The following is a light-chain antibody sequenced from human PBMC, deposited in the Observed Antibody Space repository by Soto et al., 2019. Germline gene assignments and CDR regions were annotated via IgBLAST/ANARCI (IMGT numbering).Light chain of an antibody. V-gene: IGLV1-44*01. Sequence: SVLYPPPSASGTPGRRVPLSCSGDSSHLKTNTLSWYQQLPGAAPRLLIYSNNQRPSGAPDRFSGSKSGTSASLAISGLQSEDDGTYHCATGDDSLNGRIFGGGTKVTVL. CDR3: ATGDDSLNGRI. CDR2: SNN. J-gene: IGLJ2*01. CDR1: SSHLKTNT.